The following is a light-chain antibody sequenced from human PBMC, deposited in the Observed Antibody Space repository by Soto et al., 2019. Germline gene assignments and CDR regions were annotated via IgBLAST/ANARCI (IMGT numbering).Light chain of an antibody. CDR1: QSVSSNY. CDR2: GAS. CDR3: QQYGSSPLT. J-gene: IGKJ1*01. Sequence: EIVLTQSPGTLSLSLGDRATLSCRASQSVSSNYLAWYQQKPDQAPRLLIYGASNWATGIPDRFSGSGSGTDFTLTISRLEPEDFAVYYCQQYGSSPLTFGQGTKVEIK. V-gene: IGKV3-20*01.